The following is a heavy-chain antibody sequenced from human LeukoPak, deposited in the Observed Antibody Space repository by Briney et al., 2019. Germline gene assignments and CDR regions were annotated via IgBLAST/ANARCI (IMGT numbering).Heavy chain of an antibody. J-gene: IGHJ5*02. CDR3: ACLRGSTIFGGGNWFDP. V-gene: IGHV1-69*05. D-gene: IGHD3-3*01. Sequence: SVKVSCKASGGTFSSYAISWVRQAPGQGLEWMGGIIPIFGTANYAQKFQGRVTITTDESTSTAYMELSSLRSEDTAVYYYACLRGSTIFGGGNWFDPWGQGTLVTVSS. CDR1: GGTFSSYA. CDR2: IIPIFGTA.